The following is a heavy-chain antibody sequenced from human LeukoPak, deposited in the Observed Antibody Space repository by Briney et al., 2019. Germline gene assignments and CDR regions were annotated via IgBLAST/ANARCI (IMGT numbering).Heavy chain of an antibody. CDR1: GFTLSDHY. D-gene: IGHD6-19*01. CDR2: TRNRANSYTT. V-gene: IGHV3-72*01. J-gene: IGHJ4*02. Sequence: GGSLRLSCAASGFTLSDHYMDWVRQAPGKGLEWVGRTRNRANSYTTDYAASVKGRFTISRDDLKSSLYLQMNSLRTDDTAVYYCAKLGMIAVAGYFDYWGQGTLVTVSS. CDR3: AKLGMIAVAGYFDY.